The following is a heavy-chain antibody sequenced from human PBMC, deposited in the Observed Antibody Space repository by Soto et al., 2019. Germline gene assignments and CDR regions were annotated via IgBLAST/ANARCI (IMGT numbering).Heavy chain of an antibody. CDR3: ARGGHYYYGMDV. Sequence: SETLSLTCTVSSGSITGYYWSWIRQPPGRGLEWIGYIYYAGNTLYTPSLNSRVTISVDTSKNQFSLKLTSVTAADTAVYYCARGGHYYYGMDVWGQGTTVTVSS. J-gene: IGHJ6*02. D-gene: IGHD3-10*01. CDR2: IYYAGNT. V-gene: IGHV4-59*01. CDR1: SGSITGYY.